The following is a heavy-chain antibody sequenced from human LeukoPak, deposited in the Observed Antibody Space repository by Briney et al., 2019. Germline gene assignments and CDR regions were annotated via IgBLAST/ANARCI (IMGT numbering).Heavy chain of an antibody. CDR3: ARGQFSGSFDNDY. CDR2: ISSSSSYI. CDR1: GFTVSNNY. J-gene: IGHJ4*02. D-gene: IGHD1-26*01. Sequence: GGSLRLSCAASGFTVSNNYMRWVRQAPGKGLEWVSSISSSSSYIYYADSVKGRFTISRDNAKNSLYLQMNSLRAEDTAVYYCARGQFSGSFDNDYWGQGTLVTVSS. V-gene: IGHV3-21*01.